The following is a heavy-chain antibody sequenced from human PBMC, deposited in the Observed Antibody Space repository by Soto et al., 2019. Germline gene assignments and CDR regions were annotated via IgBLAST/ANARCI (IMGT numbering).Heavy chain of an antibody. J-gene: IGHJ6*02. V-gene: IGHV1-2*04. Sequence: ASVKVSCKASGYTFTGYYMHWVRQAPGQGLEWMGWINPNSGGTNYAQKFQGWVTMTRDTSISTAYMELGRLRSDDTAVYYCARDGLVTSGYYYLDYYYYGMDVWGQGTTVTVSS. D-gene: IGHD3-22*01. CDR3: ARDGLVTSGYYYLDYYYYGMDV. CDR2: INPNSGGT. CDR1: GYTFTGYY.